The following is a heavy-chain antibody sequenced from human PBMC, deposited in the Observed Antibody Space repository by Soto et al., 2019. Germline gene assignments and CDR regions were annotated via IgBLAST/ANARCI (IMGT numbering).Heavy chain of an antibody. J-gene: IGHJ6*02. V-gene: IGHV1-69*01. CDR2: IIPIFGTA. D-gene: IGHD2-2*01. Sequence: QVQLVQSGAEVKKPGSSVKVSCKASGGTFSSYAISWVRQAPGQGLEWMGGIIPIFGTANYAQKFQGRVTITADESTSTAYMELSSLRSEDTAVYYCARATRGVVVPAAPEYYGMDVWGQGTTVTVSS. CDR1: GGTFSSYA. CDR3: ARATRGVVVPAAPEYYGMDV.